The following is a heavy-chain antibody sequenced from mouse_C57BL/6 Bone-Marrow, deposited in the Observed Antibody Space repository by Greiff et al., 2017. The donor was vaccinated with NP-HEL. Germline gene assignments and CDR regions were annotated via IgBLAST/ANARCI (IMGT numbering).Heavy chain of an antibody. CDR2: IDPSDSYT. J-gene: IGHJ3*01. CDR1: GYTFTSYW. D-gene: IGHD1-1*01. CDR3: ARSDTTVVFDY. Sequence: VQLQQPGAELVKPGASVKLSCKASGYTFTSYWMQWVKQRPGQGLEWIGEIDPSDSYTNYNQKFKGKATLTVDTSSSTAYMQLSSLTSEDSAVYYCARSDTTVVFDYWGQWTLVTVSA. V-gene: IGHV1-50*01.